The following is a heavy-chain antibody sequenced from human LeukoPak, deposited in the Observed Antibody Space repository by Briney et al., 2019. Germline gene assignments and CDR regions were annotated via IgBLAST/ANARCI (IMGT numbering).Heavy chain of an antibody. Sequence: ASVKVSCKASGYTFTGYYMHWVRQAPGQGLEWMGWINPNSGGTNYAQKFQGRVTMTRDTSISTAYMELSRLRSDDTAVYYCAREYAARSWFDPRGQGTLVTVSS. CDR3: AREYAARSWFDP. J-gene: IGHJ5*02. CDR2: INPNSGGT. D-gene: IGHD6-6*01. V-gene: IGHV1-2*02. CDR1: GYTFTGYY.